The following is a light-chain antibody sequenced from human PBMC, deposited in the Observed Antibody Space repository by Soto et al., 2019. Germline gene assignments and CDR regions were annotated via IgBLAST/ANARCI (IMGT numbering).Light chain of an antibody. CDR2: DAS. J-gene: IGKJ4*01. Sequence: EIVLTQSPATLSLSPGERATLSCRASQSVNIYLAWYQQKPGQAPRLLIYDASNRATGIPARFSGSGSGTDFPLTISSLEPEDIAVYYFQQRSNWRVTFGGGTKLEIK. CDR3: QQRSNWRVT. CDR1: QSVNIY. V-gene: IGKV3-11*01.